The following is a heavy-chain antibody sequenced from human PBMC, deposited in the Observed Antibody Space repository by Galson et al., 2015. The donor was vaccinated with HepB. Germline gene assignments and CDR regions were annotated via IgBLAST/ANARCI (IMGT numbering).Heavy chain of an antibody. CDR2: ISSSGSTI. J-gene: IGHJ4*02. D-gene: IGHD2-15*01. V-gene: IGHV3-11*01. CDR3: ARGDLAKGYCSGGSCYAVDY. CDR1: GFTFSDYY. Sequence: SLRLSCAASGFTFSDYYMSWIRQAPGKGLEWVSYISSSGSTIYYADSVKGRFTISRDNAKNSLYLQMNSLRAEDTAVYYCARGDLAKGYCSGGSCYAVDYWGQGTLVTVSS.